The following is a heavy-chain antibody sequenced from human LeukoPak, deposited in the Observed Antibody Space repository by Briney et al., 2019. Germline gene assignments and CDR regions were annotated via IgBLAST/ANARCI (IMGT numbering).Heavy chain of an antibody. CDR1: GFTFDDYA. Sequence: QPGGSLRLSCAASGFTFDDYAMHWVRQAPGKGLEWVSGISWNSGSIGYADSVKGRFTISRDNAKNSLYLQMNSLRAEDTALYYCAKESYYYDSSGYSFDYWGQGTLVTVSS. J-gene: IGHJ4*02. D-gene: IGHD3-22*01. CDR3: AKESYYYDSSGYSFDY. V-gene: IGHV3-9*01. CDR2: ISWNSGSI.